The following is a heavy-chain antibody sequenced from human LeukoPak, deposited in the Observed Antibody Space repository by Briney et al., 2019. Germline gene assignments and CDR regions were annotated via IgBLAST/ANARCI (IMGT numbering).Heavy chain of an antibody. J-gene: IGHJ4*02. Sequence: SGGSLRLSCTASGFTFGDYAMSWVRQAPGKGLEWVGFIRSKAYGGTTEYAAFVKGRFTISRDDSKSIAYLQMNSLKTEDTAVYYCTRNPYCSSTSCSLSYFDYWGQGTLVTVSS. CDR3: TRNPYCSSTSCSLSYFDY. V-gene: IGHV3-49*04. CDR1: GFTFGDYA. D-gene: IGHD2-2*01. CDR2: IRSKAYGGTT.